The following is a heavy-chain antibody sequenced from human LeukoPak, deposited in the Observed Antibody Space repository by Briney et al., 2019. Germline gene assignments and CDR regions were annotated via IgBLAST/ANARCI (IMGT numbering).Heavy chain of an antibody. J-gene: IGHJ6*03. CDR2: TRNKANSYTT. CDR1: GFTFSDHY. CDR3: AREVTIFGVVTTYYYYYMDV. Sequence: GGSLRLSCAASGFTFSDHYMDWVRQAPGKGLEWVGRTRNKANSYTTEYAASVKGRFTISRDDSKNSLYLQMNSLKTEDTAVYYCAREVTIFGVVTTYYYYYMDVWGKGTTVTVSS. D-gene: IGHD3-3*01. V-gene: IGHV3-72*01.